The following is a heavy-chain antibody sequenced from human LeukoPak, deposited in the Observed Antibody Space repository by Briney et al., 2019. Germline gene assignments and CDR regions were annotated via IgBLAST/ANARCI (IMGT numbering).Heavy chain of an antibody. Sequence: GGSLRLSCAASGFTFSNYWMSWVRQAPGKGPEWVAHINQDGSEEHYMDSVKARFIISRDNAKNSLSLQMDSLRAEDTAVYYCVRDGGVSGYDLLDYWGQGTLVTVSS. CDR3: VRDGGVSGYDLLDY. CDR1: GFTFSNYW. CDR2: INQDGSEE. V-gene: IGHV3-7*01. D-gene: IGHD5-12*01. J-gene: IGHJ4*02.